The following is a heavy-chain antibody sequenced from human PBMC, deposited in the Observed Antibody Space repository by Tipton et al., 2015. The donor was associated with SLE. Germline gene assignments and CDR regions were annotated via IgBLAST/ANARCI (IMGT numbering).Heavy chain of an antibody. Sequence: LRLSCTVSGGSISSYYWSWIRQPPGKGLEWIGYIYYSGSTNYNPSLKSRVTISVDTSKNQFSLKLSSVTAADTAVYYCARAFTYEYWSAYYGTPSLAYFDYWGHGSLVTFSS. CDR2: IYYSGST. CDR3: ARAFTYEYWSAYYGTPSLAYFDY. CDR1: GGSISSYY. J-gene: IGHJ4*01. V-gene: IGHV4-59*01. D-gene: IGHD3-3*01.